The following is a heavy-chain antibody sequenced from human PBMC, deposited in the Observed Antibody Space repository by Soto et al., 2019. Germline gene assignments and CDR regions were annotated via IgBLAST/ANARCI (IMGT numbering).Heavy chain of an antibody. V-gene: IGHV3-53*02. J-gene: IGHJ6*02. D-gene: IGHD5-12*01. CDR1: GFTVSSNY. CDR2: IYGGGDT. Sequence: EEQLVETGGKLVQPGGSLRLSCVVSGFTVSSNYMSWVRQAPGGGLEWVSSIYGGGDTFYADSVKGRFTISKDSSQNTLYLQTSSLKADDSAVYYCARDRWGWEKGGYPHSNGMIVWGQGTTVTVSS. CDR3: ARDRWGWEKGGYPHSNGMIV.